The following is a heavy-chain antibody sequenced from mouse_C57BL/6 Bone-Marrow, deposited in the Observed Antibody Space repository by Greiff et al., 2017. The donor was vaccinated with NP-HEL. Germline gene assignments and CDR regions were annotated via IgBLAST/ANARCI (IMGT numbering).Heavy chain of an antibody. V-gene: IGHV5-9-1*02. J-gene: IGHJ1*03. D-gene: IGHD1-1*01. Sequence: EVNVVESGEGLVKPGGSLKLSCAASGFTFSSYAMSWVRQTPEKRLEWVAYISSGGDYIYYADTVKGRFTISRDNARNTLYLQMSSLKSEDTAMYYCTRVNYYGSSLYWYFDVWGTGTTVTVSS. CDR2: ISSGGDYI. CDR1: GFTFSSYA. CDR3: TRVNYYGSSLYWYFDV.